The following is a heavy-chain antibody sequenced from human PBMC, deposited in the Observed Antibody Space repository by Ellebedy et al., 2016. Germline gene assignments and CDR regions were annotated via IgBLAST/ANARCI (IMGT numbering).Heavy chain of an antibody. CDR3: AGYGDYPN. Sequence: SETLSLTXAVSGGSIGSGGYSWSWIRQPPGKGLEWIGYIYHSGSTYYNPSLKSRVTISVDTSKNQFSLKLSSVTAADTAVYYCAGYGDYPNWGQGTLVTVSS. V-gene: IGHV4-30-2*01. D-gene: IGHD4-17*01. CDR2: IYHSGST. J-gene: IGHJ4*02. CDR1: GGSIGSGGYS.